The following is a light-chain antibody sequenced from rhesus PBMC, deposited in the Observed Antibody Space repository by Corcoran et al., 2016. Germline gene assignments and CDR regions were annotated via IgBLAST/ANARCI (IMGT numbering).Light chain of an antibody. CDR1: SSDIGGYNY. V-gene: IGLV2-32*02. CDR3: SSYAVSNTLL. Sequence: QAALTQPRSVSGSPGQSVTISCTGPSSDIGGYNYVSWYQQHPGTAPKLMIYEVSKRPSGVSDRFSGSKSGNTASLTISGLQAEDEADYYCSSYAVSNTLLFGGGTRLTVL. J-gene: IGLJ3*01. CDR2: EVS.